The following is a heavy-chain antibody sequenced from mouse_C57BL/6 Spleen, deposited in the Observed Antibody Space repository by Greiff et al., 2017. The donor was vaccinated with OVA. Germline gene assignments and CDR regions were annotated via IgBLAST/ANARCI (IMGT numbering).Heavy chain of an antibody. CDR1: GYTFTSYW. CDR2: IDPSDSYT. Sequence: VQLQQPGAELVMPGASVKLSCKASGYTFTSYWMHWVKQRPGQGLEWIGEIDPSDSYTNYNQKFKGKSTLTVDKSSSTAYMQLSSLTSEDSAVYYCARIGYSHYWGQGTTLTVSS. J-gene: IGHJ2*01. CDR3: ARIGYSHY. V-gene: IGHV1-69*01. D-gene: IGHD2-14*01.